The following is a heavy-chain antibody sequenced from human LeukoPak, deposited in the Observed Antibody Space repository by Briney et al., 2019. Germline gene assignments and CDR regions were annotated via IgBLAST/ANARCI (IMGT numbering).Heavy chain of an antibody. Sequence: PGGSLRLSCAASGFTFSDYSMNWGRQAPGPVRECVSYISSSSSTIYYADSVKGRFTISRDNAKNSLYLQMNSLRDEDTAVYYCARGIVVAAAFDIWGQGTMVTVSS. J-gene: IGHJ3*02. CDR2: ISSSSSTI. CDR3: ARGIVVAAAFDI. V-gene: IGHV3-48*02. D-gene: IGHD3-22*01. CDR1: GFTFSDYS.